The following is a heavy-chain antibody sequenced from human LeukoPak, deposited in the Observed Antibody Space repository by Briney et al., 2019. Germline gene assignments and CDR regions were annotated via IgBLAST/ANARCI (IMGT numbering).Heavy chain of an antibody. J-gene: IGHJ5*02. V-gene: IGHV4-34*01. CDR1: GGSFSGYY. Sequence: PSETLSLTCAVYGGSFSGYYWSWIRQPPGKGLEWIGEINHSGSTNYNPSLKSRVTISVDTSKNQFSLKLSSVTAADTAVYYCARQELRVRYFDWLLYNWFDPWGQGTLVAVSS. D-gene: IGHD3-9*01. CDR3: ARQELRVRYFDWLLYNWFDP. CDR2: INHSGST.